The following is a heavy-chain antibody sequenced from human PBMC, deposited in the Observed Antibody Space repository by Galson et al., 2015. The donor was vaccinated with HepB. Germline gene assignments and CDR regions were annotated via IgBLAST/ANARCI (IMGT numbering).Heavy chain of an antibody. Sequence: SLRLSCAASGFSVSTKDISWIRQAPGKGLEWVSVIYSGGSTYYADSMKGRFTISRDNSKNTLYLQMNSLRAEDTAVYYCARFRNYGIDYWGQGTLVTVSS. D-gene: IGHD3-10*01. J-gene: IGHJ4*02. CDR3: ARFRNYGIDY. V-gene: IGHV3-66*01. CDR2: IYSGGST. CDR1: GFSVSTKD.